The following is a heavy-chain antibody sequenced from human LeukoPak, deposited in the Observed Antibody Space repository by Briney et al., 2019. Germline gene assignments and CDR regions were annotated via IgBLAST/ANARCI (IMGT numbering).Heavy chain of an antibody. CDR2: IKQDGSEK. Sequence: ARSLRLSCAASAFTFSSYAMHWVRQAPGKGLEWVANIKQDGSEKYYVDSVKGRFPISRDNAKNSLYLQMNSLRAEDTAVYYCARDLIAAAGSRYYYYYMDVWGKGTTVTVSS. J-gene: IGHJ6*03. V-gene: IGHV3-7*01. D-gene: IGHD6-13*01. CDR1: AFTFSSYA. CDR3: ARDLIAAAGSRYYYYYMDV.